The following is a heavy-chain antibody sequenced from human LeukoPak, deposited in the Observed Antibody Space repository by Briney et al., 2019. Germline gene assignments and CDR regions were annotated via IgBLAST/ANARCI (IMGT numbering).Heavy chain of an antibody. CDR1: GGSFSSGAYY. Sequence: SQTQSLICSVSGGSFSSGAYYWRWIRKLPGKGLEWFGYIHYSGSPYYDPSLKSRVSISVDTSKNQFSLKLSSVTAADTAVYYCARDSGYDSSGFYYGGFDPWGQGTLVTVSS. J-gene: IGHJ5*02. CDR3: ARDSGYDSSGFYYGGFDP. CDR2: IHYSGSP. D-gene: IGHD3-22*01. V-gene: IGHV4-31*03.